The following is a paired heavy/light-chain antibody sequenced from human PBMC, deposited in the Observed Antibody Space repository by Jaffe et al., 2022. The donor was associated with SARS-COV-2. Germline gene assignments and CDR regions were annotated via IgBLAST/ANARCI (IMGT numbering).Light chain of an antibody. CDR3: CSYAGSDTWV. CDR1: SSDVGTYNL. J-gene: IGLJ3*02. V-gene: IGLV2-23*01. Sequence: QSALTQPASVSGSPGQSITISCTGTSSDVGTYNLVSWYQQHPGKAPQLMIYEGSKRASGVSNRFSGSKSGNTASLTISGLQTEDEADYYCCSYAGSDTWVFGGGTKLTVL. CDR2: EGS.
Heavy chain of an antibody. D-gene: IGHD3-22*01. J-gene: IGHJ3*02. CDR1: GFSFISYT. CDR2: VSGSGDRT. V-gene: IGHV3-23*04. Sequence: EVELVESGGGLVQPGGSLRLSCAASGFSFISYTMTWVRQAPGKGLEWISAVSGSGDRTNYADSLKGRFTISRDNSKNTLYLQMNSLRAEDTAVYYCAILSGYYYGDTFDIWGQGTMVTVSS. CDR3: AILSGYYYGDTFDI.